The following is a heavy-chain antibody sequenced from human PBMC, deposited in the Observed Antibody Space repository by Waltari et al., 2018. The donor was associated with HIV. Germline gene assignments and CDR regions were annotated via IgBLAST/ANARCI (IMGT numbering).Heavy chain of an antibody. CDR3: ARVKAVSGGDF. Sequence: QVNLVQSGADVKKPGASVKVSCKTSGYTFTNYALHWVRQAPGQRLEWVGWINPGTGSTKDSQQFQGRVTFTRDTSASTVYMELSSLTSADTALYYCARVKAVSGGDFWGQGTLVTVSS. CDR1: GYTFTNYA. CDR2: INPGTGST. V-gene: IGHV1-3*01. D-gene: IGHD6-19*01. J-gene: IGHJ4*02.